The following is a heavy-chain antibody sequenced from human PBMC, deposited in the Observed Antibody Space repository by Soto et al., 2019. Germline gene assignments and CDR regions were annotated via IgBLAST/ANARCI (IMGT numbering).Heavy chain of an antibody. J-gene: IGHJ5*02. D-gene: IGHD4-17*01. Sequence: ASVKVSCKASGYTFTSYYMHWVRQAPGQGLEWMGIINPSGGSTSYAQKFQGRVTMTRDTSTSTVYMELSSLRSEDTAVYYCARGSRDDYVYEYNWFDPWGQGTLVTVSS. V-gene: IGHV1-46*03. CDR1: GYTFTSYY. CDR2: INPSGGST. CDR3: ARGSRDDYVYEYNWFDP.